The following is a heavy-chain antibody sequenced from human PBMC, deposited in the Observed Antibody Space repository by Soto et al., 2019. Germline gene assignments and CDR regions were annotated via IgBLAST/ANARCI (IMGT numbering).Heavy chain of an antibody. Sequence: EVQLVESGGGLVQPGGSLRLSCAASGFPVSTNYMSWVRQAPGKGLEWVSTIYGGGSTYYADSVKGRFTISRHSSKNTLYLQMSSLRAEDTDVYYCAKDRDDFWSGNPDYYNYYIDVWGTGTTVTVSS. D-gene: IGHD3-3*01. CDR2: IYGGGST. V-gene: IGHV3-53*04. CDR3: AKDRDDFWSGNPDYYNYYIDV. CDR1: GFPVSTNY. J-gene: IGHJ6*03.